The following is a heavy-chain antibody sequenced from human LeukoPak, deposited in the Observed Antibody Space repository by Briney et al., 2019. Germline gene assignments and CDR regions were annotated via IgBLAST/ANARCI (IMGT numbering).Heavy chain of an antibody. Sequence: PGGSLRLSCAASGFTFSNYDMSWVRQAPGKGLEWVSSISDSGGSTYYADSVKGRSTISRDNSKNTLYLQMTNLGAADTAVYYCAKDLSRAVAADWFDPWDQGSLVTVSS. CDR3: AKDLSRAVAADWFDP. CDR1: GFTFSNYD. V-gene: IGHV3-23*01. CDR2: ISDSGGST. J-gene: IGHJ5*02. D-gene: IGHD6-19*01.